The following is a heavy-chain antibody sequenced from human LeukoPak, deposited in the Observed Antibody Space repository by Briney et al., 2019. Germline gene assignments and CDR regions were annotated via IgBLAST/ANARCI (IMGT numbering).Heavy chain of an antibody. D-gene: IGHD4-17*01. Sequence: ASVKVSCKASGYTFTGYYMHWVRQAPGQGLEWMGWINPNSGGTNYAQKFQGRVTITADESTSTAYMELSSLRSEDTAVYYCARGPYGDYVGYYYYYYYMDVWGKGTTVTISS. CDR1: GYTFTGYY. J-gene: IGHJ6*03. CDR2: INPNSGGT. V-gene: IGHV1-2*02. CDR3: ARGPYGDYVGYYYYYYYMDV.